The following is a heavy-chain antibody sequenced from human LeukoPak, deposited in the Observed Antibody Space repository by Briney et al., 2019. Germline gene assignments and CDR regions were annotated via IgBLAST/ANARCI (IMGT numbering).Heavy chain of an antibody. V-gene: IGHV4-59*12. D-gene: IGHD3-22*01. CDR1: GVSIFSYY. CDR3: ARADTYYYDSSGWGLVSSYYYGMDV. Sequence: PPETLSLTCTVSGVSIFSYYWNWIRQPPGQGLEWIGYIHYSGTTNYNPSLKSRVSISKDTSKSQFSLKLTSATAADTAVYYCARADTYYYDSSGWGLVSSYYYGMDVWGQGTTVTVSS. J-gene: IGHJ6*02. CDR2: IHYSGTT.